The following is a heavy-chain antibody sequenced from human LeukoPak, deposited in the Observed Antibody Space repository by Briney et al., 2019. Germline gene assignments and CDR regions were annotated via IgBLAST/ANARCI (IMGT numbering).Heavy chain of an antibody. CDR1: GFTFSNYA. V-gene: IGHV3-30*04. J-gene: IGHJ4*02. CDR3: ARGRSSPNRKY. Sequence: GGSLRLSCAASGFTFSNYAMHWVRHAPGKRLQWVSVISSDGLNKYYADSAKGRFTSSRDNSVSTVYLQMNSLRPEDTAVYYCARGRSSPNRKYWGQGTLVTVSS. CDR2: ISSDGLNK. D-gene: IGHD1-14*01.